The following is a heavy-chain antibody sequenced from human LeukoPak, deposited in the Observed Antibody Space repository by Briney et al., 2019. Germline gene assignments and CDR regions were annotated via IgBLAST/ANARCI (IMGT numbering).Heavy chain of an antibody. J-gene: IGHJ5*02. Sequence: SETLSLTCTVSDASISSYHWSWIRQPPGKGLEWIGHIYYSGSTNYNPSLKSRVTISVDTSKNQFSLKLSSVTAADTAVYYCARDYGGYCSSTSCHNWFDPWGQGTLVTVSS. CDR1: DASISSYH. D-gene: IGHD2-2*01. CDR2: IYYSGST. V-gene: IGHV4-59*01. CDR3: ARDYGGYCSSTSCHNWFDP.